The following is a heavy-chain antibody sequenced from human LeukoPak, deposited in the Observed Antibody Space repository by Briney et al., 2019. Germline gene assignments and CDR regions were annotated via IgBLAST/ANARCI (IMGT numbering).Heavy chain of an antibody. Sequence: PGGSLRLSCTASGFTFSTYWMSWVRQAPGEGLEWVANKGEDGSEKYYVDSVKGRFTISRENSNNTLYLQMNSLRPEDTAVYYCARADYYTSGTYRYYFDYWGQGTLVTVSS. J-gene: IGHJ4*02. CDR1: GFTFSTYW. CDR3: ARADYYTSGTYRYYFDY. D-gene: IGHD3-10*01. CDR2: KGEDGSEK. V-gene: IGHV3-7*01.